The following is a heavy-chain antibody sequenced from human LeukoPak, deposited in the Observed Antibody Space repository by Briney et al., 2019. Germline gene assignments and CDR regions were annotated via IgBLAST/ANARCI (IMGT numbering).Heavy chain of an antibody. CDR2: ISSSSSYI. V-gene: IGHV3-21*01. Sequence: GGSLRLSCAASGFTFSSYSMNWVRQAPGKGLEWVSSISSSSSYIYYADSVKGRFTISRDNAKNSLYLQMNSLRAEDTAVYYCARDVLGGSSSAGGYWGQGTLVTVSS. CDR3: ARDVLGGSSSAGGY. CDR1: GFTFSSYS. D-gene: IGHD6-13*01. J-gene: IGHJ4*02.